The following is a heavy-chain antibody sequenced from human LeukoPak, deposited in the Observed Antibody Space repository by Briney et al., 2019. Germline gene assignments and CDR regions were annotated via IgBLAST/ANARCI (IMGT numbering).Heavy chain of an antibody. D-gene: IGHD3-10*01. Sequence: GGSLRLSCVASGFTFSSYTMNWVRQAPGKGLEWVSYISSGSSTIYYADSVKGRFTISRDNAKNSLYLQMNSLRAEDTAVYYCARESYGSGRNFYFDLWGRGALVTVSS. V-gene: IGHV3-48*01. CDR3: ARESYGSGRNFYFDL. CDR1: GFTFSSYT. CDR2: ISSGSSTI. J-gene: IGHJ2*01.